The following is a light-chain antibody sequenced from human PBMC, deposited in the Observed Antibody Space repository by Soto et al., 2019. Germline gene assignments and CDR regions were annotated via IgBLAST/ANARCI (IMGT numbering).Light chain of an antibody. V-gene: IGKV3-15*01. CDR1: QSVRSN. J-gene: IGKJ1*01. CDR3: QQYNTWPPT. Sequence: EIVMTQSPATLSVSPGERVTLSCRASQSVRSNLAWYQQKPGQAPRLLIYGASTRATGIPARFSGSGSGTEFTLTISSLQSEDFALYSCQQYNTWPPTFGQGTKVDIK. CDR2: GAS.